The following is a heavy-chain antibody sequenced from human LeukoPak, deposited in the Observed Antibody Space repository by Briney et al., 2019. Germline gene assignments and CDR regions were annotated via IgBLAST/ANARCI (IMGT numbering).Heavy chain of an antibody. Sequence: PGGSLRLSCAASGFTFSNYAMSWVRQAPGKGLEWVSAISGSGGSTYYADSVKGRFTISRDNSKNTLFLQMNSLRAEDTAVYYCAKDGARIFGVVIIPVHFDYWGQGTLVTVSS. D-gene: IGHD3-3*01. J-gene: IGHJ4*02. CDR2: ISGSGGST. V-gene: IGHV3-23*01. CDR3: AKDGARIFGVVIIPVHFDY. CDR1: GFTFSNYA.